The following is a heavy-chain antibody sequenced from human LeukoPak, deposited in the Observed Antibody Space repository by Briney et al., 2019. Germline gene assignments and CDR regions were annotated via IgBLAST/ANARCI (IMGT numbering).Heavy chain of an antibody. Sequence: GASVKVSCKASGYIYTNYGINWVRQAPGQGLEWMGWINTYNGNTNYAPKLHGRVTMTTDTPTSTAYIELRSLRFDDTAIYYCARDPTPSDGDYPPDHFDYWGQGTLVTVSS. J-gene: IGHJ4*02. CDR2: INTYNGNT. CDR1: GYIYTNYG. D-gene: IGHD4-17*01. CDR3: ARDPTPSDGDYPPDHFDY. V-gene: IGHV1-18*01.